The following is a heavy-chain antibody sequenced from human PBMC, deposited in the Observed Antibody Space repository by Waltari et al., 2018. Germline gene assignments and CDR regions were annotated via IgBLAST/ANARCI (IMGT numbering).Heavy chain of an antibody. CDR2: IRYDGSNK. V-gene: IGHV3-30*02. Sequence: QVQLVESGGGVVQPGGSLRLSCAASGFTVSSYGMHWVRQAPGKGLEWVAFIRYDGSNKYYADSVKGRFTISRDNSKNTLYLQMNSLRAEDTAVYYCAKDMRAAAGDYWGQGTLVTVSS. J-gene: IGHJ4*02. CDR1: GFTVSSYG. D-gene: IGHD6-13*01. CDR3: AKDMRAAAGDY.